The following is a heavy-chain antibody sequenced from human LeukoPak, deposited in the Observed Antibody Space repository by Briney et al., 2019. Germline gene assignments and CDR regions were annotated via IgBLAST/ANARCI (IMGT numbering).Heavy chain of an antibody. CDR3: ARQLGEIEYYYYYMDV. V-gene: IGHV3-48*03. J-gene: IGHJ6*03. CDR1: GFTFSSYE. CDR2: ISSSGSTI. Sequence: PGESLRLSCAASGFTFSSYEMNWVRQAPGKGLEWVSYISSSGSTIYYADSVKGRFTISRDNAKNSLYLQMNSLRAEDTAVYYCARQLGEIEYYYYYMDVWGKGTTVTVSS. D-gene: IGHD1-1*01.